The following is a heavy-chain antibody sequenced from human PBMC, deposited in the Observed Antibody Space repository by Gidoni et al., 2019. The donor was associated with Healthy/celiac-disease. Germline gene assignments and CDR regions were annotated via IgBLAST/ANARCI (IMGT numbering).Heavy chain of an antibody. Sequence: QVQLVQSGAEVKKPGSSVKVSCKASGGTFSNYTIRWVRQAPGQGLELMGMIIPILGLANYAQKFQVRVTITADKSTSTAYMELSSLRSEDTAVYYCARAAYCSGWYGDYWGQGTLVTVSS. CDR2: IIPILGLA. D-gene: IGHD6-19*01. CDR3: ARAAYCSGWYGDY. J-gene: IGHJ4*02. V-gene: IGHV1-69*02. CDR1: GGTFSNYT.